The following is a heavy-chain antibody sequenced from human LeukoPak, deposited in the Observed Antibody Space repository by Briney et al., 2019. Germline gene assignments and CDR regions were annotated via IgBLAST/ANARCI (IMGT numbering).Heavy chain of an antibody. D-gene: IGHD3-9*01. CDR2: IKQDGSEK. Sequence: GGSLRLSCAASGFTFSNYWMSWVRQAPGNGLEWVANIKQDGSEKYYVDSVKGRFIISRDNAKNSLYQQMNSLRAEDTAVYYCARDFYDILSGGDAFDIWGQGTMVTVSS. J-gene: IGHJ3*02. CDR3: ARDFYDILSGGDAFDI. CDR1: GFTFSNYW. V-gene: IGHV3-7*03.